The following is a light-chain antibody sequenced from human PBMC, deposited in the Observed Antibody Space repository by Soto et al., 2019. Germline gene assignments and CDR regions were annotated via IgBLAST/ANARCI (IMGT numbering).Light chain of an antibody. V-gene: IGLV2-8*01. J-gene: IGLJ3*02. CDR3: SSYAGINNWV. CDR1: SSDVGRYKF. Sequence: QSVLTQPPSASGSPGQSVTISCTGTSSDVGRYKFVSWYQQNPGKAPKLIIYEVNRRPSGVPDRFSGSKSGNTASLTVSGLQADDEAHYYCSSYAGINNWVFGGGTKLTVL. CDR2: EVN.